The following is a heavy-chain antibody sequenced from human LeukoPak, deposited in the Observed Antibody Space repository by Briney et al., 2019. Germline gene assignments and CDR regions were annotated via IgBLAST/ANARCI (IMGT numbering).Heavy chain of an antibody. CDR1: GFAFNTYA. CDR2: IWHDGSHK. J-gene: IGHJ4*02. CDR3: AREIFGSGSYADF. Sequence: PGGSLRLSCAASGFAFNTYAMHWVRQAPGQGLERVALIWHDGSHKFYSNSVRGQFTISRDNSKNTVSLQMNNLRPEDTAVYYCAREIFGSGSYADFWGQGTLVTVSS. D-gene: IGHD3-10*01. V-gene: IGHV3-33*01.